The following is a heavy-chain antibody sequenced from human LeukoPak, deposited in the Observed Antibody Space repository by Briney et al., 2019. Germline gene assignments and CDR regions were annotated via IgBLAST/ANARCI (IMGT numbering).Heavy chain of an antibody. CDR1: GGSISSSSYY. Sequence: SETLSLICTVSGGSISSSSYYWGWIRQPPGKGLEWIGSIYYSGSTYYNPSLKSRVTISVDTSKNQFSLKLSSVTAADTAVYYCARLGYNGKNGGAFDIWGQGTMVTVSS. CDR2: IYYSGST. CDR3: ARLGYNGKNGGAFDI. D-gene: IGHD1/OR15-1a*01. V-gene: IGHV4-39*01. J-gene: IGHJ3*02.